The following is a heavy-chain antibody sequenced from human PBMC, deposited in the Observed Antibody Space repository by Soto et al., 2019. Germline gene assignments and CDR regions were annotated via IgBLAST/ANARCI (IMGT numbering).Heavy chain of an antibody. V-gene: IGHV1-69*01. CDR3: ARDHCSSTSCQPNWFDP. J-gene: IGHJ5*02. CDR2: IIPIFGTA. CDR1: GGTISSYA. D-gene: IGHD2-2*01. Sequence: QVQLVQSGAEVKKPGSSVKVSCKASGGTISSYAISWVRQAPGQGLEWMGGIIPIFGTANYAQKFQGRVTITADESTSTAYMELSSLRSEDTAVYYCARDHCSSTSCQPNWFDPWGQGTLVTVSS.